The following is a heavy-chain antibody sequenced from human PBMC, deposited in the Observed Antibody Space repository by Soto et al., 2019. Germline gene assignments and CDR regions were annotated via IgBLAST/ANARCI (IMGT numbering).Heavy chain of an antibody. CDR3: GRMVTTIGHYGMDV. D-gene: IGHD1-1*01. CDR1: GFTFSGYW. CDR2: INSDGSST. V-gene: IGHV3-74*01. J-gene: IGHJ6*02. Sequence: GGSLRLSCAASGFTFSGYWMHWVRQAPGKGLLWVSRINSDGSSTNYADSVKGRFTISRDNAKNTLYLQMNSLRAEDTAVYYCGRMVTTIGHYGMDVWGQGTTVTVSS.